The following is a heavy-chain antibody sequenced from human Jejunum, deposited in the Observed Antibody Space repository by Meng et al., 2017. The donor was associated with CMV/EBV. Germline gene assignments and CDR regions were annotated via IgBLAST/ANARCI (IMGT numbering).Heavy chain of an antibody. CDR2: IYASGST. Sequence: QVQLQESGPGLVKPSQTLSLTCTVSGGSMSSGDYFWTWIRQPAGKGLECIGRIYASGSTSYHPSLESRLTISVDTSKNQFSLKMSSVTAADTAVYYCARGRLQSEYFDYWGQGTLVTVSS. CDR1: GGSMSSGDYF. V-gene: IGHV4-61*02. J-gene: IGHJ4*02. CDR3: ARGRLQSEYFDY. D-gene: IGHD5-24*01.